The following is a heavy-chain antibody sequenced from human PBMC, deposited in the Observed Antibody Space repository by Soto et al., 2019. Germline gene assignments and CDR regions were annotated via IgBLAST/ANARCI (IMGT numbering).Heavy chain of an antibody. CDR3: ARGPSYYDILTGPYYMDV. CDR2: IIPILGIA. Sequence: VKVSCKASGGTFSSYTISWVRQAPGQGLEWMGRIIPILGIANYAQKFQGRVTITADKSTSTAYMELSSLRSEDTAVYYCARGPSYYDILTGPYYMDVWGKGTTVTVSS. D-gene: IGHD3-9*01. CDR1: GGTFSSYT. J-gene: IGHJ6*03. V-gene: IGHV1-69*02.